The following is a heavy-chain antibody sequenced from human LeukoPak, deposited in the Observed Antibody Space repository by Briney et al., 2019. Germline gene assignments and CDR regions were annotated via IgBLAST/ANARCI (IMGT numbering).Heavy chain of an antibody. CDR2: INPNSGAT. CDR3: ARDYPFQLIWD. V-gene: IGHV1-2*02. CDR1: GYTFTGYY. J-gene: IGHJ4*02. Sequence: ASVKVSCKASGYTFTGYYMHWVRQAPGQGLEWMGWINPNSGATKYAQKFQGRVTITRDTSITTAYMELSSLRSHDTAVYYCARDYPFQLIWDWGQGTLVTVSS. D-gene: IGHD2-2*01.